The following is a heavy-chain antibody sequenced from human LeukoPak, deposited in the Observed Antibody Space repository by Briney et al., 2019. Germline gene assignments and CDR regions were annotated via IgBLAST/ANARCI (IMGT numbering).Heavy chain of an antibody. D-gene: IGHD6-19*01. J-gene: IGHJ6*03. CDR1: GGSISSSSYY. CDR2: FHYSGST. CDR3: ARSEQFPYYMDV. V-gene: IGHV4-39*07. Sequence: SETLSLTCSVSGGSISSSSYYWGWIRQPPGKGLEWIGSFHYSGSTYYNPSLKSRVTISVNMSKNQFSLKLNSVTAADTAVYYCARSEQFPYYMDVWGKGTTVTVSS.